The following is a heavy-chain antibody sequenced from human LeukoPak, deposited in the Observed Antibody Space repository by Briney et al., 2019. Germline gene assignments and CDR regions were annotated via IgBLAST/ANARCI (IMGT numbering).Heavy chain of an antibody. D-gene: IGHD3-22*01. CDR3: ARGEYYYDGGY. J-gene: IGHJ4*02. Sequence: PGRSLRLSCAASGFTFSSYGMHWVRQAPGKGLEWVAVIWYDGSNKYYADSVKGRFTISRDNAENSLFLQMNSLRAEETAVYYCARGEYYYDGGYWGRGTLVTVSS. CDR1: GFTFSSYG. V-gene: IGHV3-33*03. CDR2: IWYDGSNK.